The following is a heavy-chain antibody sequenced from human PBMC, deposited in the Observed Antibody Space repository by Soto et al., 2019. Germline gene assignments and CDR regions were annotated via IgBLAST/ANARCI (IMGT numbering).Heavy chain of an antibody. CDR1: GFTFSSYA. Sequence: GGSLRLSCAASGFTFSSYAMSWVRQAPGKGLEWVSAISGSGGSTYYADSVKGRFTISRDNSKNTLYLQMNSLRAEDTAVYYCARDSSGYLQAPDYWGQGTLVTVSS. CDR2: ISGSGGST. J-gene: IGHJ4*02. CDR3: ARDSSGYLQAPDY. D-gene: IGHD3-22*01. V-gene: IGHV3-23*01.